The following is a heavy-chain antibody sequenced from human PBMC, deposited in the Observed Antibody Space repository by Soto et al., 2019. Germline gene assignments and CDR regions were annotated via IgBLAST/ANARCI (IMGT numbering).Heavy chain of an antibody. Sequence: QVQLVQSGAEVKKPGASVKVSCKASGYTFTSYDINWVRQATGQGLEWMGWMNPNSGNTGYAQKFQGRVTMTRNTSISTACMELSSLRSEDTAVYYCARGDTAMVGYYYYYGMDVWGQGTTVTVSS. D-gene: IGHD5-18*01. V-gene: IGHV1-8*01. CDR2: MNPNSGNT. CDR3: ARGDTAMVGYYYYYGMDV. CDR1: GYTFTSYD. J-gene: IGHJ6*02.